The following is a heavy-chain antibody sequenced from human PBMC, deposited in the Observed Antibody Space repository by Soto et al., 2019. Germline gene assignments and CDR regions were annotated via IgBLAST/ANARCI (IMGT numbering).Heavy chain of an antibody. CDR3: ARGRSLRGAFQH. V-gene: IGHV1-8*01. D-gene: IGHD2-15*01. CDR2: MNPNSGNT. CDR1: GYTFTSYD. J-gene: IGHJ1*01. Sequence: QVQLVQSGAEVKKPGASVKVSCKASGYTFTSYDINWVRQATGQGLEWMGWMNPNSGNTGYAQKFQGRVTMTRNTSLSTAYMEVSSLRSEDTAVYYCARGRSLRGAFQHWGQGTLVTVSS.